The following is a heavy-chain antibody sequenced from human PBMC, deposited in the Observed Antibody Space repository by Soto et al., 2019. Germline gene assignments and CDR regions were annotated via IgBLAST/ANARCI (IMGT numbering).Heavy chain of an antibody. CDR2: IIPIFGTA. CDR1: GGTFSSYA. Sequence: QVQLVQSGAEVKKPGSSVKVSCKASGGTFSSYAISWVRQAPGQGREWMGGIIPIFGTANYAQKFQGRVTITADKSTSTAYMELSSLRSEDTAVYYCARRGATVTTEGNYYGMDVWGQGTTVTVSS. J-gene: IGHJ6*02. D-gene: IGHD4-4*01. V-gene: IGHV1-69*06. CDR3: ARRGATVTTEGNYYGMDV.